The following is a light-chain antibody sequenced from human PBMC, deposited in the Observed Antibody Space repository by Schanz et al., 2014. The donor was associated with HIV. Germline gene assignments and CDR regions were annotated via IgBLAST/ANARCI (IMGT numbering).Light chain of an antibody. Sequence: QSVLTQPPSASGTPGQRVTISCSVSRSNIGSNAVNWFQQLPGTAPTLLIYNSYHRPSGVPDRFSGSKSGTSASLAISGLQSEDEVDYYCAAWDDSLKGWVFGGGTKPTVL. V-gene: IGLV1-44*01. CDR1: RSNIGSNA. CDR2: NSY. J-gene: IGLJ3*02. CDR3: AAWDDSLKGWV.